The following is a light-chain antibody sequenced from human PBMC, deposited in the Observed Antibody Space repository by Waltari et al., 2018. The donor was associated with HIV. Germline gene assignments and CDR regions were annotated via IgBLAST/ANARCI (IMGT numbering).Light chain of an antibody. J-gene: IGLJ1*01. CDR3: QSYDSSLSVLYV. CDR1: SSSIGAGYD. Sequence: QSVLTQPPSVSGAPGQRVTISCTGSSSSIGAGYDVHWYQQLPGKAPNLLIYANSNRPSGVPDRFSGSRSGTSASLAITGLQAEDEADYYCQSYDSSLSVLYVFGTGTKVTVL. V-gene: IGLV1-40*01. CDR2: ANS.